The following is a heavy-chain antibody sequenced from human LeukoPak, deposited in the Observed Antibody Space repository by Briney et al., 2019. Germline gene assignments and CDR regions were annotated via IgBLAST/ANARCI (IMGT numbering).Heavy chain of an antibody. Sequence: ASVKVSCKASGYTFTGYYMHWVRQAPGQGLEWMGWINPNSGGTNYAQKFQGWVTMTRDTSISTAYMELSRLRSDDTAVYYCGRTNGLLEYDGMDVWGQGTTVTVSS. CDR2: INPNSGGT. V-gene: IGHV1-2*04. J-gene: IGHJ6*02. D-gene: IGHD2-8*01. CDR3: GRTNGLLEYDGMDV. CDR1: GYTFTGYY.